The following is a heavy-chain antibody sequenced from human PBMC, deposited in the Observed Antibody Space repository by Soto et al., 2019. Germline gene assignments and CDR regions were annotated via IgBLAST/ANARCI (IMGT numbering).Heavy chain of an antibody. CDR1: GGSISSSSYY. J-gene: IGHJ4*02. CDR2: IYYSGST. Sequence: PSETLSLTCTVSGGSISSSSYYWGWIRQPPGKGLEWIGSIYYSGSTYYNPSLKSRVTISVDTSKNQFSLKLSSVTAADTAVYYCARPGIAVAGQFDYWGQGTLVTVSS. D-gene: IGHD6-19*01. CDR3: ARPGIAVAGQFDY. V-gene: IGHV4-39*01.